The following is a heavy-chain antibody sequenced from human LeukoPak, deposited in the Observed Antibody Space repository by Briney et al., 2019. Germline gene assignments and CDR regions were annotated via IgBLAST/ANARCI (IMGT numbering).Heavy chain of an antibody. V-gene: IGHV5-51*01. D-gene: IGHD5-18*01. CDR3: ATGGIYSSNFDY. CDR1: GYTFIRFW. J-gene: IGHJ4*02. CDR2: VYPGDSET. Sequence: GESLKISCKGSGYTFIRFWIGWVRQMPGKGLEWMGIVYPGDSETRYSPSFQGQVTISVDKSISTAYLQWSSLKASDTAVYYCATGGIYSSNFDYWGQGTLVTVSS.